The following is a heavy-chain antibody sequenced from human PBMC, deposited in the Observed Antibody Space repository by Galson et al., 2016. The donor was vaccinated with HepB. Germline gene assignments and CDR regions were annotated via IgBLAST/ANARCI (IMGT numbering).Heavy chain of an antibody. V-gene: IGHV1-18*01. D-gene: IGHD2-2*01. CDR3: AREYCSSNSCYNFGGD. Sequence: SVKVSCKAYGYTFSSYGISWVRQAPGQGFEWMGWISGNNVITNDAQKFQGRVTMTTDTSTKTAYMELRSLRSDDTAVYYCAREYCSSNSCYNFGGDWGQGTLVTVSS. CDR1: GYTFSSYG. J-gene: IGHJ4*02. CDR2: ISGNNVIT.